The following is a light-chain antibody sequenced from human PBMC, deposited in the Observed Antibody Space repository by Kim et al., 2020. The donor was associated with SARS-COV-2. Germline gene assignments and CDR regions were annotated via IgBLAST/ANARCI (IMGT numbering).Light chain of an antibody. V-gene: IGKV3-20*01. CDR2: DTS. Sequence: EFVLTQSPGTLSLSPGERATLSCRASQSVNSAYLAWYQQKPGQAPRLLMSDTSRRATGTPDRFSGSGSGTDFTLTISRLEPEDFAVYYWKQYHNFRWTFGQGTKVDIK. CDR1: QSVNSAY. J-gene: IGKJ1*01. CDR3: KQYHNFRWT.